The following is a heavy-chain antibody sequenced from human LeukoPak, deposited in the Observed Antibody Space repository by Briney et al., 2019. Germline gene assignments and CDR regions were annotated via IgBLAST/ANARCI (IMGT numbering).Heavy chain of an antibody. J-gene: IGHJ4*02. Sequence: PGGSLRLSCAASGFTFSSYAMSWVRQAPVKGLEWVSAISGSGGSTYYADSVKGRFTISRDNSKNTLYQQMNSLRAEDTAVYYCAKGGVGATTLLFDYWGQGTLVTVSS. V-gene: IGHV3-23*01. CDR2: ISGSGGST. CDR3: AKGGVGATTLLFDY. CDR1: GFTFSSYA. D-gene: IGHD1-26*01.